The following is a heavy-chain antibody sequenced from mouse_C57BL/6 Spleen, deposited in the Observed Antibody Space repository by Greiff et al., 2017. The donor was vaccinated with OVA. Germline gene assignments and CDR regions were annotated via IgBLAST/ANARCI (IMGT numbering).Heavy chain of an antibody. J-gene: IGHJ1*03. D-gene: IGHD2-1*01. Sequence: EVQLQQSGGGLVKPGGSLKLSCAASGFTFSDYGMHWVRQAPEKGLEWVAYISSGSSTIYYADTVKGRFTISRDNAKNHLFLQMTSLRSEDTAMYYCARKKGNYGYFDVWGTGTTVTVSS. CDR1: GFTFSDYG. CDR3: ARKKGNYGYFDV. CDR2: ISSGSSTI. V-gene: IGHV5-17*01.